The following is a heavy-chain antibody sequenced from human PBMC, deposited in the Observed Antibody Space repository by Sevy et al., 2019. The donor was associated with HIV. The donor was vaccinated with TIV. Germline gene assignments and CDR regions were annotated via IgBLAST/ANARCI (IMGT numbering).Heavy chain of an antibody. V-gene: IGHV3-66*01. D-gene: IGHD5-18*01. Sequence: GGSLRLSCAASGFPVSSNYMSWVRQAPGKGLEWVSVIYSVGSTYHADSVKGRLTISRDNSKNTLDLQMNSLRVEDTAVYYCARGKSGYGYGLDYWGQGTLVTVSS. CDR2: IYSVGST. CDR1: GFPVSSNY. CDR3: ARGKSGYGYGLDY. J-gene: IGHJ4*02.